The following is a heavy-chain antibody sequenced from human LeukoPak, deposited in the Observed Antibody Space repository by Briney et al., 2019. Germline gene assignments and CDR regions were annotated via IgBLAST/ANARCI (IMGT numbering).Heavy chain of an antibody. CDR1: GYGFTSYW. D-gene: IGHD6-19*01. CDR3: ARLMAVDSYAFDI. CDR2: IYPGDSDT. J-gene: IGHJ3*02. V-gene: IGHV5-51*01. Sequence: GESLKISCKGSGYGFTSYWIGWVRQMPGKGLEWMGIIYPGDSDTRYSPSFQGQVTISADKSISTAYLQWSSLKASDTAMYYCARLMAVDSYAFDIWGQGTMVTVSS.